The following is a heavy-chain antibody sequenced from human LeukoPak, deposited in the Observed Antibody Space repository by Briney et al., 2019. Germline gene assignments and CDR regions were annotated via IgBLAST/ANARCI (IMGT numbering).Heavy chain of an antibody. D-gene: IGHD1-26*01. CDR2: IYTSGST. CDR3: ARDIRGPVSGSYLD. Sequence: SETLSLTCTVSGGSISSGSYYWSWIRQPAGKGLEWIGRIYTSGSTNYNPSLKSRVTISVDTSKNQFSLKLSSVTAADTAVYYCARDIRGPVSGSYLDWGQGTLVTVSS. CDR1: GGSISSGSYY. J-gene: IGHJ4*02. V-gene: IGHV4-61*02.